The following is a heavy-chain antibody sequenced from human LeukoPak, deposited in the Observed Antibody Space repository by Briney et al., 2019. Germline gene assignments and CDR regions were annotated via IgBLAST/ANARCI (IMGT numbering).Heavy chain of an antibody. CDR1: GYTFSTYD. J-gene: IGHJ4*02. CDR2: MNPNSGNT. D-gene: IGHD3-9*01. Sequence: ASVKVSCKASGYTFSTYDINWVRQATGQGLEWMGWMNPNSGNTGYAQKFQGRVTMTRNTSISTAYMELSSLRSEDTAVYYCARGLVTEGFDYWGQGTLVTVSS. CDR3: ARGLVTEGFDY. V-gene: IGHV1-8*01.